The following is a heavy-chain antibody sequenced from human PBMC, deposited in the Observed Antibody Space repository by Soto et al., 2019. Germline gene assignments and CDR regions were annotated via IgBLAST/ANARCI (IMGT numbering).Heavy chain of an antibody. Sequence: GGSLRLSCVASGFTFSNYGMHWVRQAPGKGLEWVAVISNGGSNKCYADSVKGRFTISRDNSKNTLYMQMNSLRAEDTAAYYCAKDPLGGYSGYGPSDSYWGRGTLVTVSS. CDR1: GFTFSNYG. CDR2: ISNGGSNK. J-gene: IGHJ4*02. CDR3: AKDPLGGYSGYGPSDSY. D-gene: IGHD5-12*01. V-gene: IGHV3-30*18.